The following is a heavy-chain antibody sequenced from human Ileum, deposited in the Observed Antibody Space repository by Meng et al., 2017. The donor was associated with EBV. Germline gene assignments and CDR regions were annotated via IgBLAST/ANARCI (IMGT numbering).Heavy chain of an antibody. J-gene: IGHJ4*02. D-gene: IGHD4-17*01. CDR1: GDSISSNNW. Sequence: GQLQESGPGRVKPSGTLSLTCGVSGDSISSNNWWSWVRQPPGKGLEWIGEIYHSGSTDYNPSFKSRVTMSGDKSKNQISLNLSSVTAADTAVYYCASGRDYAWHSWGRGTLVTVSS. V-gene: IGHV4-4*02. CDR2: IYHSGST. CDR3: ASGRDYAWHS.